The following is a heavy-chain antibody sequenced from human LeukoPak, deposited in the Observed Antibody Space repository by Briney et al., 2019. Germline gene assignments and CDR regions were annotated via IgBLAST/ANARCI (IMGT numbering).Heavy chain of an antibody. Sequence: PSQTLSLTCTVSGGSISSGGYYWSWIRQHPGKGLEWIGYIYYTGSTNYSPSLKSRVVISVDTSKNQFSLKLSSVTAADTAVYYCAGLDSGSSNYWGQGTLVTVSS. CDR3: AGLDSGSSNY. D-gene: IGHD1-26*01. CDR2: IYYTGST. V-gene: IGHV4-61*08. CDR1: GGSISSGGYY. J-gene: IGHJ4*02.